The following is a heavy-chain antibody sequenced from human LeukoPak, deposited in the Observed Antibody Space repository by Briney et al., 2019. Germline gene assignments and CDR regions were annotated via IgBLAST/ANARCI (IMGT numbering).Heavy chain of an antibody. J-gene: IGHJ4*02. V-gene: IGHV1-46*01. D-gene: IGHD2-2*02. CDR2: INPSGGST. CDR3: ARAYRRDIVVVPAAIPPGY. Sequence: ASVKASCKASGYTFTSYYMHWVRQAPGQGLEWMGIINPSGGSTSYAQKFQGRVTMTRDMSTSTVYMELSSLRSEDTAVYYCARAYRRDIVVVPAAIPPGYWGQGTLVTVSS. CDR1: GYTFTSYY.